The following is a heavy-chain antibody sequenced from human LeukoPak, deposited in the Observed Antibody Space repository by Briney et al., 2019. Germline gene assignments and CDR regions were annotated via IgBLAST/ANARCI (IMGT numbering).Heavy chain of an antibody. J-gene: IGHJ4*02. D-gene: IGHD3-10*01. CDR1: GFTFRTYG. Sequence: GGSLRLSCVGSGFTFRTYGMNWVRQGPGKGLEWVGRIRSKTDGGATDYAAPVKGRFTISRDDSKNTLYLQMNSLKTGDTAVYYCTTARNMVRGVIPLDYWGQGTLVTVSS. V-gene: IGHV3-15*01. CDR2: IRSKTDGGAT. CDR3: TTARNMVRGVIPLDY.